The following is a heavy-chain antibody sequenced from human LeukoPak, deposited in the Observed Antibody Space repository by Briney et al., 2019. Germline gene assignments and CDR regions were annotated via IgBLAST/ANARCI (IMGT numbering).Heavy chain of an antibody. Sequence: PSETLSLTCAVSGYSISSGYYWGWIRQPPVKGLEWIGRIYHSGSTYYNPSLKSRITISVDTSKNQFSLKLSSVTAADTAVYYCARLSQDDYDILTGYYQRKYYFDYWGQGTLVTVSS. V-gene: IGHV4-38-2*01. D-gene: IGHD3-9*01. CDR2: IYHSGST. J-gene: IGHJ4*02. CDR1: GYSISSGYY. CDR3: ARLSQDDYDILTGYYQRKYYFDY.